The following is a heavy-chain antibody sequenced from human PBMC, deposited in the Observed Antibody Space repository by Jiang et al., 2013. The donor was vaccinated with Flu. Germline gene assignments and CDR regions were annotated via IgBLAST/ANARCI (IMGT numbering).Heavy chain of an antibody. V-gene: IGHV3-48*01. D-gene: IGHD3-16*01. J-gene: IGHJ3*01. CDR2: ISSSSSTI. CDR3: ARDERKNDSL. Sequence: SYISSSSSTIYYADSVKGRFTISRDNAKNSLYLQMNSLRAEDTAVYYCARDERKNDSLWGQGTMVTVSS.